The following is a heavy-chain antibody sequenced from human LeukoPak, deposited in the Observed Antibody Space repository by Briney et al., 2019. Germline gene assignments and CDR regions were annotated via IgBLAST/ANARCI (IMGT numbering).Heavy chain of an antibody. CDR2: ISGSGGST. D-gene: IGHD6-19*01. CDR1: GFTFSSYA. Sequence: GGSVRLSCAASGFTFSSYAMSWVRQAPGKGLEWVSAISGSGGSTYYADSVKGRFTISRDNSKNTLYLQMNSLRAEDTAVYYCAKDKGYSSGWYFNWFDPWGQGTLVTVSS. CDR3: AKDKGYSSGWYFNWFDP. J-gene: IGHJ5*02. V-gene: IGHV3-23*01.